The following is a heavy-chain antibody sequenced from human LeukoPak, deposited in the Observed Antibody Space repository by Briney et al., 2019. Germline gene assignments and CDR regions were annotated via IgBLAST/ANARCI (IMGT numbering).Heavy chain of an antibody. D-gene: IGHD6-19*01. V-gene: IGHV3-48*02. CDR2: ISSSSSTI. Sequence: PGGSLRLSCAASGFTFSSYSMNWVRQAPGKGLEWVSYISSSSSTIYYADSVKGRFTISRDNAKNSLYLQMNSLRDEDTAVYYCARDLTIGDLGSGWPDAFDIWGQGTMVTVSS. CDR1: GFTFSSYS. J-gene: IGHJ3*02. CDR3: ARDLTIGDLGSGWPDAFDI.